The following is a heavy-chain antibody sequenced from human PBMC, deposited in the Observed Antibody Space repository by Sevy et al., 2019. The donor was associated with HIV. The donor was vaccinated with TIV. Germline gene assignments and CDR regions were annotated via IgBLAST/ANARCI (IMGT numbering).Heavy chain of an antibody. D-gene: IGHD1-26*01. CDR1: GYTFTSYD. CDR3: ARARVVVGASAFDI. J-gene: IGHJ3*02. V-gene: IGHV1-8*01. Sequence: ASVKVSCKASGYTFTSYDINWVRQATGQGLEWMGWMNPNSGNTGYAQTFQGRVTMTRNTSISTAYMELSSLRSEDTAVYYCARARVVVGASAFDIWGQGTMVTVSS. CDR2: MNPNSGNT.